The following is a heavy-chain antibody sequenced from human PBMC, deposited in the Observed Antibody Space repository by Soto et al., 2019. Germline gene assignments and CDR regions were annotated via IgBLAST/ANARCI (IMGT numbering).Heavy chain of an antibody. D-gene: IGHD2-21*02. V-gene: IGHV4-39*01. J-gene: IGHJ4*02. CDR2: IYYSGST. Sequence: SETLSLTCTVSGGSISSSSYYWGWIRQPPGKGLEWIGSIYYSGSTYYNPSLKSRVTISVDTSKNQFSLKLSSVTAADTAVYYCARLPIVVVTAIDYWGQGTLVTVSS. CDR3: ARLPIVVVTAIDY. CDR1: GGSISSSSYY.